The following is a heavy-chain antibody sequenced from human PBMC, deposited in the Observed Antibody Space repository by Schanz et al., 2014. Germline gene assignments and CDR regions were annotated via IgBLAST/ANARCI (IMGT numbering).Heavy chain of an antibody. V-gene: IGHV3-33*06. D-gene: IGHD3-10*01. CDR2: VCYDGSKK. J-gene: IGHJ6*02. CDR3: GEDLQRELLRDDHYYGMDV. Sequence: LVESGGGVVQPGRSLRLSCAESGFTFSSYGMHWVRQVPGKGLEWVAVVCYDGSKKYYADSVKGRFTTSRDNSKNAMYLQMNSMRAEETAVYDCGEDLQRELLRDDHYYGMDVWGQGTTVTVSS. CDR1: GFTFSSYG.